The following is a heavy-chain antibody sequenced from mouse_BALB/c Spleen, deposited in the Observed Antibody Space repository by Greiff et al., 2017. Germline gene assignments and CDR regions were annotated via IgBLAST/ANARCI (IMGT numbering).Heavy chain of an antibody. Sequence: EVNVVESGGGLVQPGGSLKLSCAASGFTFSSYTMSWVRQTPEKRLEWVAYISNGGGSTYYPDTVKGRFTISRDNAKNTLYLQMSSLKSEDTAMYYCARQAYGSSYEGNYFDYWGQGTTLTVSS. CDR3: ARQAYGSSYEGNYFDY. CDR1: GFTFSSYT. CDR2: ISNGGGST. D-gene: IGHD1-1*01. V-gene: IGHV5-12-2*01. J-gene: IGHJ2*01.